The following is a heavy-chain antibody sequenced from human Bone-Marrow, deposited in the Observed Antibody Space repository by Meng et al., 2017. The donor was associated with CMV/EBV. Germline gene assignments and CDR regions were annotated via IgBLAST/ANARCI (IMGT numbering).Heavy chain of an antibody. D-gene: IGHD1-26*01. CDR1: GGSISSSSYY. J-gene: IGHJ4*02. CDR3: ARVRSGSPDY. Sequence: GSLRLSCTVSGGSISSSSYYWGWIRQPPGKGLEWIGSIYYSGSTYYNPSLKSRVTISVDTSKNQFSLKLSSVTAADTAVYYCARVRSGSPDYWGQGTLVTVSS. V-gene: IGHV4-39*07. CDR2: IYYSGST.